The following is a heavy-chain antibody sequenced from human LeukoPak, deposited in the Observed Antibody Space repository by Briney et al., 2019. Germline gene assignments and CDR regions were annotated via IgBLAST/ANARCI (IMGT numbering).Heavy chain of an antibody. Sequence: GASVKVSCKASGYTFTSYGISWVRQAPGQGLEWMGWISAYNGNTNYAQKLQGRVTMTTDTSTSTAYMELRSLRSDDTAVYYCARGQEVAAIIHPLYYFDYWGQGTLVTVSS. CDR1: GYTFTSYG. CDR2: ISAYNGNT. CDR3: ARGQEVAAIIHPLYYFDY. V-gene: IGHV1-18*01. D-gene: IGHD2-15*01. J-gene: IGHJ4*02.